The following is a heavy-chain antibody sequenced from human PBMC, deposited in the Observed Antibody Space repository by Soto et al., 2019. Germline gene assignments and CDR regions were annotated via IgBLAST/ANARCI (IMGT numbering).Heavy chain of an antibody. CDR3: ARRENRHGDFDY. Sequence: GGSLRLSCAASGFTFSSYGMHWVRQAPGKGLEWVAVIWYDGSNKYYADSVKGRFTISRDNSKNTLYLQMNSLRAEDTAVYYCARRENRHGDFDYWGQGTLVTVSS. V-gene: IGHV3-33*01. D-gene: IGHD3-16*01. CDR2: IWYDGSNK. J-gene: IGHJ4*02. CDR1: GFTFSSYG.